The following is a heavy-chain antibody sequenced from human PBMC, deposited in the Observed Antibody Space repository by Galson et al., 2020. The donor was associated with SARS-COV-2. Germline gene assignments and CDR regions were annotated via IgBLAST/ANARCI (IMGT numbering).Heavy chain of an antibody. J-gene: IGHJ6*02. Sequence: GESLKISCAASGFTFSSYPMSWVRQAPGKGLEWVSAISGSGGSTYYADSVKGRFTISRDNSKNTLYLQMNSLRAEDTAVYYCAKALAVAGNYYYYYGMYVWGQGTTVTVSS. CDR2: ISGSGGST. CDR1: GFTFSSYP. D-gene: IGHD6-19*01. V-gene: IGHV3-23*01. CDR3: AKALAVAGNYYYYYGMYV.